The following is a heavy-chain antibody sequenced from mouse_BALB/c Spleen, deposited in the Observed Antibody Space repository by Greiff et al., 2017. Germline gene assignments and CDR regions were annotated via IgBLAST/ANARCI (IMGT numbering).Heavy chain of an antibody. Sequence: EVKLMESGGGLVKPGGSLKLSCAASGFTFSSYAMSWVRQTPEKRLEWVASINTGGNTYYPDSVKGRFTISRDNARNILYLQMSSLRSEDTAMYYCAREVRYFDYWGQGTTLTGSS. CDR1: GFTFSSYA. D-gene: IGHD1-3*01. V-gene: IGHV5-6-5*01. CDR2: INTGGNT. CDR3: AREVRYFDY. J-gene: IGHJ2*01.